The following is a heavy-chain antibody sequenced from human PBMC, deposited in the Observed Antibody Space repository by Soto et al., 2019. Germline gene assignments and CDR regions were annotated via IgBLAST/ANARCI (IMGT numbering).Heavy chain of an antibody. CDR3: ARGGRSDSYYMGV. V-gene: IGHV4-59*01. Sequence: PSETLSLTCTVAGGSISTYYWSWGRQPPGKGLEWIGYVYYSGSTNYNPSLKSRVTISVDTSKNQFSLKLSSVTAADTAMYYCARGGRSDSYYMGVWGKGTTVTVSS. D-gene: IGHD1-26*01. CDR2: VYYSGST. J-gene: IGHJ6*03. CDR1: GGSISTYY.